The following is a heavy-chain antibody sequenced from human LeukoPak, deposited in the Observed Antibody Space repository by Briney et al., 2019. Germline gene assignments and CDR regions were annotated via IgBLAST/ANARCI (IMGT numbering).Heavy chain of an antibody. J-gene: IGHJ3*02. CDR3: ARGVRKSIAAAPVAFDI. CDR1: GYTFTSYA. D-gene: IGHD6-13*01. V-gene: IGHV7-4-1*02. CDR2: INTNTGNP. Sequence: ASVKVSCKASGYTFTSYAMNWVRQAPGQGLEWMGWINTNTGNPTYAQGFTGRFVFSLDTSVSTAYLQISSLKAEDTAVYYCARGVRKSIAAAPVAFDIWGQGTMVTVSS.